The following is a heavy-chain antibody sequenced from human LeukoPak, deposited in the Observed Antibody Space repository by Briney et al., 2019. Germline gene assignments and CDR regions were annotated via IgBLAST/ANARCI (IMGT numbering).Heavy chain of an antibody. CDR1: GVSINDYY. CDR2: ISHTEGT. D-gene: IGHD3-9*01. V-gene: IGHV4-34*01. CDR3: ARIRCGHSGSVCYNH. J-gene: IGHJ4*02. Sequence: SETLSLTCGVFGVSINDYYWSWIRQFPGKGLEWIGEISHTEGTRYNPSLESRVTMSVGTSENQLSLKLIFVTAADTAVYYCARIRCGHSGSVCYNHWGLGTLVTVSS.